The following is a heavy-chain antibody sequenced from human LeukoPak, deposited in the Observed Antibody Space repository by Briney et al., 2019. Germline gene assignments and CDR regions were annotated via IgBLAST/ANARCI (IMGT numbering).Heavy chain of an antibody. CDR2: MNPNSGNT. CDR1: GYTFTSYD. V-gene: IGHV1-8*01. CDR3: ARSKTRTYYDFWSGLQAPYAFDI. D-gene: IGHD3-3*01. J-gene: IGHJ3*02. Sequence: ASVKVSCKASGYTFTSYDINWVRPATGQGLEWMGWMNPNSGNTGYAQKFQGRVTMTRNTSISTAYMELSSLRSEDTAVYYCARSKTRTYYDFWSGLQAPYAFDIWGQGTMVTVSS.